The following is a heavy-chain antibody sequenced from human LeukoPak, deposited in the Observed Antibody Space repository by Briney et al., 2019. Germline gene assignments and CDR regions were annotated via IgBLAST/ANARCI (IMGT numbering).Heavy chain of an antibody. J-gene: IGHJ4*02. CDR2: TYYSGNT. D-gene: IGHD3-22*01. V-gene: IGHV4-59*08. CDR1: GGSISSYY. CDR3: ARVIDDMYYDSSGYYHC. Sequence: PSETLSLTCTVSGGSISSYYWSWIRQPPGKGLEWIGYTYYSGNTHYNPSLKSRVSISVDTSKNQFSLKLSSVTAADTAVYYCARVIDDMYYDSSGYYHCWGQGTLVTVSS.